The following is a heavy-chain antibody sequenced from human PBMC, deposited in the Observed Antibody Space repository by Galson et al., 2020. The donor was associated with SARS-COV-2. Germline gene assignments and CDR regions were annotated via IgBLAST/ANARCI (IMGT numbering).Heavy chain of an antibody. CDR3: ATIKNVLWFGEGRGAIES. CDR2: ILYEGRKK. J-gene: IGHJ4*02. CDR1: GYTFNNYA. V-gene: IGHV3-30*04. Sequence: GGSQRLSCVASGYTFNNYALHWVRQAPGKGLEWLAVILYEGRKKYYEDSLTSRFTISRDSSTNTPYLQLSSLTVEDSGIYDCATIKNVLWFGEGRGAIESGGQGTRVTVTA. D-gene: IGHD3-10*01.